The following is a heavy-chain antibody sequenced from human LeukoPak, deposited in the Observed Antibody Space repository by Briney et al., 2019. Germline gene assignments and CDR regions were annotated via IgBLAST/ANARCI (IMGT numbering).Heavy chain of an antibody. CDR1: GFTFSSYG. J-gene: IGHJ4*02. CDR2: TWYDGSNK. D-gene: IGHD6-19*01. CDR3: ARENPAVAFDY. V-gene: IGHV3-33*01. Sequence: GGSLRLSCAASGFTFSSYGMHWVRQAPGKGLEWVAVTWYDGSNKYYADSVKGRFTISRDNSKNTLYLQMNSLRAEDTAVYYCARENPAVAFDYWGQGTLVTVSS.